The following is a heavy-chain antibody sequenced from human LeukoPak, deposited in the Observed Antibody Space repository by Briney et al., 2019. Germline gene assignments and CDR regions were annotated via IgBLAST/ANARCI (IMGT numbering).Heavy chain of an antibody. V-gene: IGHV1-8*01. CDR1: GYTFTSND. CDR2: MNPHSGNA. J-gene: IGHJ5*02. CDR3: ARIPQRVPHNWFDP. D-gene: IGHD1-1*01. Sequence: ASVKVSCKASGYTFTSNDINWVRQAAGQGLEWMGWMNPHSGNAGYAQKFRGRVTMTRDTSISTVYMELSSLTSDDTAVYYCARIPQRVPHNWFDPWGQGTLVTVSS.